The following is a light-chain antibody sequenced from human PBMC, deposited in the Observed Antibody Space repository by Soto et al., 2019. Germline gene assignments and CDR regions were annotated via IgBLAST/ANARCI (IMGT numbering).Light chain of an antibody. CDR2: GAS. V-gene: IGKV3-15*01. J-gene: IGKJ5*01. Sequence: IVMTRAPATLSVSPGETATLSCRSSQSVSSNLAWYQQKPGQAPRLLIYGASTRATGIPARFSGSGSGKEFTLTISSLQSEDFAVYYCQQYNNWPPWTFGQGTRLEIK. CDR1: QSVSSN. CDR3: QQYNNWPPWT.